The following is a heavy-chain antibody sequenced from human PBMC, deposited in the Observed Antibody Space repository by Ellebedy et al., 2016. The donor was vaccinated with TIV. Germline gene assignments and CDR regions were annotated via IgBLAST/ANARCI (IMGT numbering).Heavy chain of an antibody. CDR1: AFTFSYYW. D-gene: IGHD5-18*01. CDR3: ARDFDTAPMKTIFDY. V-gene: IGHV3-7*01. Sequence: GESLKISCAASAFTFSYYWMGWVRQAPGKGLQWVASISQDGSAKYYVDSVKGRFTVSRDNAKNSLYLQMNNLRAEDTAVYYCARDFDTAPMKTIFDYWGHGTLVTVSS. CDR2: ISQDGSAK. J-gene: IGHJ4*01.